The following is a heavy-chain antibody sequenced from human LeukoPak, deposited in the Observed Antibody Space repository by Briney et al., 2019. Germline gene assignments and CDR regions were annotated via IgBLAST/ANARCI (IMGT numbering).Heavy chain of an antibody. J-gene: IGHJ5*02. V-gene: IGHV4-39*02. Sequence: SETLSLTCTVSGVSISSASFYWGCIRQPPGKGLEWIGSMYYSGSTYYNPSVRSRITISVDTSKNHLSLKLSYLTAADTAVYYCAASYDFRLGPWGQGTLVTVSS. CDR1: GVSISSASFY. CDR2: MYYSGST. CDR3: AASYDFRLGP. D-gene: IGHD3-3*01.